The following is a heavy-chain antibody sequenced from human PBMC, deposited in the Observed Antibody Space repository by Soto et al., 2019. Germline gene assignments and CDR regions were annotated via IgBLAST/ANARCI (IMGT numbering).Heavy chain of an antibody. CDR1: GGSISSYY. V-gene: IGHV4-4*07. CDR2: IYTSGST. CDR3: AREDSYGYYYYYGKDV. J-gene: IGHJ6*02. D-gene: IGHD5-18*01. Sequence: SETLSLTCTVSGGSISSYYWSWIRQPAGKGLEWIGRIYTSGSTNYNPSLKSRVTMSVDTSKNQFSLKLSSVTAADTAVYYCAREDSYGYYYYYGKDVWGQGTTVTVSS.